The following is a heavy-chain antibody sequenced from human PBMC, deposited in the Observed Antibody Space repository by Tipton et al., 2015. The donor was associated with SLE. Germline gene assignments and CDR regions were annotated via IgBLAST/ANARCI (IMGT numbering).Heavy chain of an antibody. D-gene: IGHD6-6*01. CDR3: ARTALIAARPSYFDY. CDR1: GGSISSSSYY. Sequence: LRLSCTVSGGSISSSSYYWSWIRQPAGKGLEWIGRIYTSGSTNYNPSLKSRVTMSVDTSKNQFSLKLSSVTAADTAVYYCARTALIAARPSYFDYWGQGTLVTVSS. CDR2: IYTSGST. V-gene: IGHV4-61*02. J-gene: IGHJ4*02.